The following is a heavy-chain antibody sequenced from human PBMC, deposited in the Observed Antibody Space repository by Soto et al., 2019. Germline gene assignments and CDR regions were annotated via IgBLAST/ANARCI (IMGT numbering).Heavy chain of an antibody. Sequence: FGPTLVNPTQTLTLTCTFSGFSLNTRGMCVSWIRQPPGEALEWLALIDWEDDKYYSTSLKTRLTISKDTSKNQVVLTMTDMDPVDTATYYCARIRNSGYFYDTWGQGTLVTVSS. CDR3: ARIRNSGYFYDT. V-gene: IGHV2-70*13. D-gene: IGHD3-22*01. CDR1: GFSLNTRGMC. J-gene: IGHJ5*02. CDR2: IDWEDDK.